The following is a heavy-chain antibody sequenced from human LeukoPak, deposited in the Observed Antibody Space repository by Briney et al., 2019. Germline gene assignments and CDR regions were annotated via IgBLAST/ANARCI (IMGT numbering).Heavy chain of an antibody. V-gene: IGHV3-48*04. CDR1: GFTFSSYS. CDR3: ARDFRRAAAGDDY. CDR2: VSSSSTI. Sequence: PGGSLRLSCAASGFTFSSYSMNWVRQAPGKGLEWVSYVSSSSTIYYADSVKGRFTISRDNAKNSLYLQMNSLRAEDTAVYYCARDFRRAAAGDDYWGQGTLVTVSS. J-gene: IGHJ4*02. D-gene: IGHD6-13*01.